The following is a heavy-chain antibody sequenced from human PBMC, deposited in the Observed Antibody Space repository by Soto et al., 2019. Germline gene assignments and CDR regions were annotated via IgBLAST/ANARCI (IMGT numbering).Heavy chain of an antibody. CDR3: TSLPGTGPNY. CDR1: GFTLGAHV. D-gene: IGHD1-26*01. Sequence: GGSLRLSCASSGFTLGAHVIHLVRQAPGNGLEWVAAILYDGSNKYCADSVKGRFTISRDKSKDTVYLQMDSLRDEDTAIYYCTSLPGTGPNYWGQGTLVTVSS. CDR2: ILYDGSNK. V-gene: IGHV3-30*04. J-gene: IGHJ4*02.